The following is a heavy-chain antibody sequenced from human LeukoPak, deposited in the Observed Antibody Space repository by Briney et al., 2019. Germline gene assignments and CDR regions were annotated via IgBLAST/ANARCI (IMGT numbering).Heavy chain of an antibody. Sequence: SETLSLTCTVSGGSISSSNYYWGWIRQPPGKDLEWTGSIYYSGGTYYNPSLKSRVTMSVDTSKSQFSLSLSSVTAADTAVYYCGRVPWGPYNWFDPWGQGALVTVSS. CDR1: GGSISSSNYY. D-gene: IGHD3-16*01. V-gene: IGHV4-39*07. J-gene: IGHJ5*02. CDR3: GRVPWGPYNWFDP. CDR2: IYYSGGT.